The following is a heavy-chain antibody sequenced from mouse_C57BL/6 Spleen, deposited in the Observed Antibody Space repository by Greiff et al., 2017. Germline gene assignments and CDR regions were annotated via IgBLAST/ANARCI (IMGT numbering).Heavy chain of an antibody. V-gene: IGHV1-7*01. D-gene: IGHD5-1-1*01. Sequence: VQLQQSGAELAKPGASVKLSCKASGYTFTSYWMHWVNQRPGQGLEWIGYINPSSGYPKYNQKLKGKATLTADKASSTAYMQLSSLTYEDSAGYYCARGNTNGVDLEWDYWGQGTRVTVSA. CDR1: GYTFTSYW. CDR2: INPSSGYP. CDR3: ARGNTNGVDLEWDY. J-gene: IGHJ3*01.